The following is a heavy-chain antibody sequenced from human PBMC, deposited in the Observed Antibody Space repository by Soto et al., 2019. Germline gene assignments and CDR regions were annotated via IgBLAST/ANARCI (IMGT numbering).Heavy chain of an antibody. D-gene: IGHD6-19*01. Sequence: QVQLQQSGAGLLKPSETLSLTCAVYGESFSGHIWTWIRQTPGKGLQWLGQINHSGSASYNPSLKGRFNKEVNTSNSQFSLGLSSVHAADTPGYYCATGLITGSHYSGGWYYFDPWGQGTQVPGSS. V-gene: IGHV4-34*01. CDR3: ATGLITGSHYSGGWYYFDP. CDR1: GESFSGHI. CDR2: INHSGSA. J-gene: IGHJ4*02.